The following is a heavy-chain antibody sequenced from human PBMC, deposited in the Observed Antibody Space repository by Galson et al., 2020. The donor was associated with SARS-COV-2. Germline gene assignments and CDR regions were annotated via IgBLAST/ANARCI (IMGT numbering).Heavy chain of an antibody. V-gene: IGHV3-74*01. CDR3: ARVGTRSGWKYYFDY. Sequence: TGGSLRLSCAASGFTFSSSWMHWVRQAPGKGLVWVSRINSDASSTSYADSVKGRFTISRDNAKITLYLQMNSLRAEDTAVYYCARVGTRSGWKYYFDYWGQGTLVTVSS. J-gene: IGHJ4*02. CDR2: INSDASST. CDR1: GFTFSSSW. D-gene: IGHD6-19*01.